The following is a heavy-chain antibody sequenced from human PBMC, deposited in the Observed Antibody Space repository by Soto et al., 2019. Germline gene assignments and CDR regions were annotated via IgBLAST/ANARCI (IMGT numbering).Heavy chain of an antibody. J-gene: IGHJ4*02. CDR1: GFTFSSYA. D-gene: IGHD3-10*01. CDR3: AKLSWASGSPYYFDY. CDR2: ISGSGGST. Sequence: EVQLLESGGGLVQPGGSLRLSCAASGFTFSSYAMSWVRQAPGKGLEWVSAISGSGGSTYYADSVKGRFTISRDNSKNTLYLQMNSLRSEDTAVYYCAKLSWASGSPYYFDYWGQGTLVTVSS. V-gene: IGHV3-23*01.